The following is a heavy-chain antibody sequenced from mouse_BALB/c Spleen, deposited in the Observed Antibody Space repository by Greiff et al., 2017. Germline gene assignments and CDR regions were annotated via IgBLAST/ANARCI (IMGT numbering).Heavy chain of an antibody. CDR1: GFTFSDFY. CDR2: SRNKANDYTT. CDR3: ARDGDYGYVAWFAY. D-gene: IGHD2-2*01. Sequence: EVQGVESGGGLVQPGGSLRLSCATSGFTFSDFYMEWVRQPPGKRLEWIAASRNKANDYTTEYSASVKGRFIVSRDTSQSILYLQMNALRAEDTAIYYCARDGDYGYVAWFAYWGQGTLVTVSA. J-gene: IGHJ3*01. V-gene: IGHV7-1*02.